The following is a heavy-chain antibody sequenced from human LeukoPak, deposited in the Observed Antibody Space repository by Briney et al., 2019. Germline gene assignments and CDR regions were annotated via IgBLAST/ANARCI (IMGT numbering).Heavy chain of an antibody. CDR2: IKQDGSEK. CDR3: ARADDGSYEYYFDY. J-gene: IGHJ4*02. CDR1: GFTFSSYW. D-gene: IGHD1-26*01. Sequence: GGSLRLSCAASGFTFSSYWMSWVRQAPGKGLEWVSNIKQDGSEKYYVDSVKGRFTISRDNAKNSLYLQMNSLRAEDTAVYYCARADDGSYEYYFDYWGQGTLVTVSS. V-gene: IGHV3-7*01.